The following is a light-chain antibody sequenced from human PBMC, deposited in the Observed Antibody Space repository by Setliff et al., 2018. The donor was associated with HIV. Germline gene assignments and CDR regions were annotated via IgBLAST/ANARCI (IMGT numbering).Light chain of an antibody. V-gene: IGLV2-11*01. CDR3: CSYAGSYTFYV. CDR1: SSDVGGYNY. CDR2: DVS. Sequence: QSAPTQPRSVSGSPGQSVTISCTGTSSDVGGYNYVSWYQQHPGKAPKLMIYDVSERPSGVPDRFSGSKSANTASLTISGLQAEDEADYYCCSYAGSYTFYVFGTGTKVTVL. J-gene: IGLJ1*01.